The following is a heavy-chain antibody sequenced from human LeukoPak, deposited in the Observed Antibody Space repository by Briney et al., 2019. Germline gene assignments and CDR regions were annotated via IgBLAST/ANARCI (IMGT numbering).Heavy chain of an antibody. CDR1: GFTFSTYW. CDR3: AKNYGGNPFDY. V-gene: IGHV3-23*01. Sequence: GGSLRLSCAASGFTFSTYWMHWVRQAPGKGLEWVSAIGGSGGSTYYADSVKGRFTISRDNSKNTLYLQMNSLRAEDTAVYYCAKNYGGNPFDYWGQGTLVTVSS. CDR2: IGGSGGST. J-gene: IGHJ4*02. D-gene: IGHD4-23*01.